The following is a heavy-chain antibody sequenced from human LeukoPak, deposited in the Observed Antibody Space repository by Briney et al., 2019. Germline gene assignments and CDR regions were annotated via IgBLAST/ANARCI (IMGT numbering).Heavy chain of an antibody. V-gene: IGHV1-18*01. CDR3: TRTVLDCKNGVCYDY. Sequence: ASVKVSCKTSGNTSTNYGISWVRQAPGQALEWMGWISPYNGNTIYAQKLQGRVTVTTDTSTRTAYMELRSLRSDDTAVYYCTRTVLDCKNGVCYDYWGQGTLVTVSS. CDR2: ISPYNGNT. CDR1: GNTSTNYG. J-gene: IGHJ4*02. D-gene: IGHD2-8*01.